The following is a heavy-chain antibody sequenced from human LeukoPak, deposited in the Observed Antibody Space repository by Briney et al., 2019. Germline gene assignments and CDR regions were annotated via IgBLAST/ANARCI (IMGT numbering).Heavy chain of an antibody. CDR3: AREVAYYFDY. Sequence: GGSLRLSCAASGFAFGTYAMHWVRQAPGKGLEWVSYISSSGSTTFYADSVKGRFTMSRDNAKNSLYLQMNSLRAEDTAVYYRAREVAYYFDYWGQGTLVTVSS. J-gene: IGHJ4*02. CDR1: GFAFGTYA. D-gene: IGHD5-12*01. CDR2: ISSSGSTT. V-gene: IGHV3-48*03.